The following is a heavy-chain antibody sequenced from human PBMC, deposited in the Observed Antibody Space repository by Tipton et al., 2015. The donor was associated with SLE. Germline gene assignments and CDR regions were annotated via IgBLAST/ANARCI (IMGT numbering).Heavy chain of an antibody. D-gene: IGHD6-19*01. V-gene: IGHV3-9*01. J-gene: IGHJ4*02. CDR2: ITWSGGSI. CDR3: ARGDRGDSSGPPPGY. Sequence: SLRLSCAASGFTFDDYAMYWVRQAPGKALEWVSGITWSGGSIGYADSVKGRFTVSRDNARNSLYLQMNSLRADDTAVYYCARGDRGDSSGPPPGYWGQGTLVTVSS. CDR1: GFTFDDYA.